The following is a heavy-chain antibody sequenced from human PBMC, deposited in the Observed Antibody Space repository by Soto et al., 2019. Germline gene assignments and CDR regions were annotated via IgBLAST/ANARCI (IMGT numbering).Heavy chain of an antibody. CDR1: GFTFRNHA. Sequence: QVQLVESGGGVVQPGGSLRLSCAASGFTFRNHAMHWVRQAPGKGLECLAVIAHDGSNAFYRDSVKGRFTVSRDNSKNTLYLYMTSLRSEDTGVYYCARGEREDILVVVGARPGEYGTDIWGQGTTVIVSS. J-gene: IGHJ6*02. D-gene: IGHD2-15*01. CDR3: ARGEREDILVVVGARPGEYGTDI. CDR2: IAHDGSNA. V-gene: IGHV3-30-3*01.